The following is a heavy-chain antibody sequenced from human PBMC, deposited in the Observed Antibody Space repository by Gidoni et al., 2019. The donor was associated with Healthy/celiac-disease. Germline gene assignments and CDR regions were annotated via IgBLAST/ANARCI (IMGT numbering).Heavy chain of an antibody. J-gene: IGHJ3*02. Sequence: EVQLVEPGGGLVQPGGSLRLSCAASGFTFSSYSMNWVRQAPGKGLEWVSYISSSSSTIYYADSVKGRFTISRDNAKNSLYLQMNSLRDEDTAVYYCARYCSSTSCDHAFDIWGQGTMVTVSS. CDR1: GFTFSSYS. V-gene: IGHV3-48*02. CDR2: ISSSSSTI. D-gene: IGHD2-2*01. CDR3: ARYCSSTSCDHAFDI.